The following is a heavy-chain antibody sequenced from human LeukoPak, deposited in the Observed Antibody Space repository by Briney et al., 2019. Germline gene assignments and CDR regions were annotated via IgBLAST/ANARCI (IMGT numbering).Heavy chain of an antibody. CDR1: GGSVNSSSDC. D-gene: IGHD3-22*01. CDR2: IYYSGST. V-gene: IGHV4-39*01. J-gene: IGHJ4*02. Sequence: PSETLSLTCTVSGGSVNSSSDCWGWIRQPPGKGLEWIGSIYYSGSTYYNPSLKSRVTISVDTSKNQFSLKLSSVTAADTAVYYCARQGRYYDSGGYPDYWGQGTLVTVSS. CDR3: ARQGRYYDSGGYPDY.